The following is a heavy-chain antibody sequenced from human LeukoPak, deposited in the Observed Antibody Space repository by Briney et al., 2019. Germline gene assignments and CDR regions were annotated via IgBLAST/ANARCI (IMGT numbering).Heavy chain of an antibody. V-gene: IGHV3-23*01. J-gene: IGHJ4*02. CDR2: ISGSDGHT. CDR1: GFTLSDYA. D-gene: IGHD1-26*01. Sequence: GGSLRLSCAASGFTLSDYAMNWARPAPGEGLEWLSAISGSDGHTFYADSVKGRFTLSRDNSKNTLYLQMNNLRADDTAIYYCAKVPWVGTITWGQGTLVIVSS. CDR3: AKVPWVGTIT.